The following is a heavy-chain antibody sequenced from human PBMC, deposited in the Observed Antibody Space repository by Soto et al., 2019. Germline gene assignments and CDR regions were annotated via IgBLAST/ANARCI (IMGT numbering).Heavy chain of an antibody. CDR2: IYYSGST. CDR1: GGSISRNSYY. CDR3: ATLWFGESPY. J-gene: IGHJ4*02. D-gene: IGHD3-10*01. Sequence: QLQLQESGPGLVKPSETLSLTCTVSGGSISRNSYYWGWIRQPPGKGLEWIGSIYYSGSTYYNPSRNCRATISVDTSKNQFSMKLSSVTAADTAVYSCATLWFGESPYWGQGTLVTVSS. V-gene: IGHV4-39*01.